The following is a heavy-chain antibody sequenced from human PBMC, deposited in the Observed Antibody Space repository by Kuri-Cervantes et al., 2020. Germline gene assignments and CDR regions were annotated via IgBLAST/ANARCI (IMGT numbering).Heavy chain of an antibody. D-gene: IGHD3-3*01. J-gene: IGHJ6*02. Sequence: GESLKISCASSGFTFSSYSMNWVRQAPGKGLEWVSVIFGGGSTYYADSVKGRFTISRDNSKNTLYLQMNSLRAEDTAVYYCARDPALRFLEWLLQTQLVEEGYYGMDVWGQGTTVTVSS. CDR3: ARDPALRFLEWLLQTQLVEEGYYGMDV. CDR2: IFGGGST. V-gene: IGHV3-66*01. CDR1: GFTFSSYS.